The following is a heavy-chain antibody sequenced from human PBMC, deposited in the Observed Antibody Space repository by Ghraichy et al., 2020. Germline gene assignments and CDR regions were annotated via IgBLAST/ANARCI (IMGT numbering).Heavy chain of an antibody. V-gene: IGHV3-7*03. CDR2: IKQDGSEK. J-gene: IGHJ6*02. Sequence: GEYLNISCAASGFTFSSYWMSWVRQAPGKGLEWVANIKQDGSEKYYVDSVKGRFTISRDNAKNSLYLQMNSLRAEDTAVYYCARAGYYYYGMDVWGQGTTVTVSS. CDR3: ARAGYYYYGMDV. CDR1: GFTFSSYW.